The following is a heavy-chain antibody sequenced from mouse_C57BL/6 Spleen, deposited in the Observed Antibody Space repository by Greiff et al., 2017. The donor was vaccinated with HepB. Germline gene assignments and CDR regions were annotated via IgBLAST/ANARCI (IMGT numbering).Heavy chain of an antibody. J-gene: IGHJ3*01. CDR1: GFTFSDYG. CDR2: ISSGSSTI. Sequence: EVKLQESGGGLVKPGGSLKLSCAASGFTFSDYGMHWVRQAPEKGLEWVAYISSGSSTIYYADTVKGRFTISRDNAKNTLFLQMTSLRSEDTAMYYCARGVTTPFAYWGQGTLVTVSA. D-gene: IGHD2-2*01. V-gene: IGHV5-17*01. CDR3: ARGVTTPFAY.